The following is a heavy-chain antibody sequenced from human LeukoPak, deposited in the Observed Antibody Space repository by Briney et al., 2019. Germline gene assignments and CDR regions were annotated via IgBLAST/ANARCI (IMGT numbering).Heavy chain of an antibody. CDR1: GFTFSSYA. CDR2: ISGSGGST. V-gene: IGHV3-23*01. J-gene: IGHJ4*02. Sequence: GGSLRLSCAASGFTFSSYAMSWVRQAPGKGLEWVSAISGSGGSTYYADSVKGWFTISRDNSKNTLYLQMNSLRAEDTAVYYCAKDQAYCGGDCYSEYYFDYWGQGTLVTVSS. CDR3: AKDQAYCGGDCYSEYYFDY. D-gene: IGHD2-21*02.